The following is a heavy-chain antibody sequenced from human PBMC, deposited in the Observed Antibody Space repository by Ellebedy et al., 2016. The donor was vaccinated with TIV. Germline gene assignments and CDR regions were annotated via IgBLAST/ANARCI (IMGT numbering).Heavy chain of an antibody. Sequence: MPSETLSLTCTVSGVSISSYYWTWIRQPPGKGLGWIGYIHHNGNTNYNPSLKSRVTISVDTSKNQFSLKLSSVTAADTAVYYCARQYNYGTSGYYVDYWGQGTLLTVSS. CDR3: ARQYNYGTSGYYVDY. D-gene: IGHD3-22*01. CDR2: IHHNGNT. CDR1: GVSISSYY. J-gene: IGHJ4*02. V-gene: IGHV4-59*08.